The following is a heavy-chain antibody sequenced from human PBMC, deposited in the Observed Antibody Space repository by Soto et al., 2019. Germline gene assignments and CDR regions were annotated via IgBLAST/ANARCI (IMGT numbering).Heavy chain of an antibody. J-gene: IGHJ4*02. V-gene: IGHV2-5*02. CDR1: GFSLSTSGVG. Sequence: QITLKESGPTLVKPTQTLTMTCTFSGFSLSTSGVGVGWIRPPPGKALEWLAFIYWDDYKHYSPSLKSRLTIAKDTSQNQVVLTMSNMDPVDTATYYCAHKGYGDYPLDYWGQGTLLTVSS. CDR3: AHKGYGDYPLDY. D-gene: IGHD4-17*01. CDR2: IYWDDYK.